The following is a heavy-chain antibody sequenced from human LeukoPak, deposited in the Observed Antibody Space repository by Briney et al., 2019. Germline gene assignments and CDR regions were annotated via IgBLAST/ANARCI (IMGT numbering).Heavy chain of an antibody. D-gene: IGHD6-13*01. CDR1: GFTLSSYA. CDR2: ISYDGSNK. CDR3: ARDKTGYSSSWTFDY. V-gene: IGHV3-30*04. Sequence: RPGGSLRLSCAASGFTLSSYAMHWVRQAPGKGLEWVAVISYDGSNKYYADSVKGRFTISRDNSKNTLYLQMNSLRAEDTAVYYCARDKTGYSSSWTFDYWGQGTLVTVSS. J-gene: IGHJ4*02.